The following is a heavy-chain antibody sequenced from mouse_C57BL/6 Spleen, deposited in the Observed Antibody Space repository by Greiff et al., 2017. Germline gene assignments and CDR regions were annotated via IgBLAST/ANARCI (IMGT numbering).Heavy chain of an antibody. V-gene: IGHV1-80*01. CDR3: ARSITTVVATRSDY. CDR1: GYAFSSYW. Sequence: QVQLQQSGAELVKPGASVKISCKASGYAFSSYWMNWVKQRPGKGLEWIGQIYPGDGDTNYNGKFKGKATLTADKSSSTAYMQRSSLTSEDSAVYFCARSITTVVATRSDYWGQGTTLTVSS. J-gene: IGHJ2*01. CDR2: IYPGDGDT. D-gene: IGHD1-1*01.